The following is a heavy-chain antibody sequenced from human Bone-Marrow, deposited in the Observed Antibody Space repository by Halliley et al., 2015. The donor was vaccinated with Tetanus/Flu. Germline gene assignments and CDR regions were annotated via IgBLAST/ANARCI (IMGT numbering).Heavy chain of an antibody. Sequence: EWIGTIFYSGTPYYNPSLRSRIHISFDPSDNHFSLNLDSVTAADTAIYYCARENADFAATVDRWGQGTLVTVS. V-gene: IGHV4-31*02. CDR2: IFYSGTP. CDR3: ARENADFAATVDR. D-gene: IGHD2-15*01. J-gene: IGHJ5*02.